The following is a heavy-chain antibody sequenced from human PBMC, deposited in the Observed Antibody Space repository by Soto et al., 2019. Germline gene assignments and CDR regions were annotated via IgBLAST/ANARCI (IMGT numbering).Heavy chain of an antibody. J-gene: IGHJ4*02. CDR3: ARAGYCSGGRCLGRTLAVYYFDY. Sequence: QVQLVQSGAEVKKPGSSVKVSCKASGGTFSSYAISWVRQAPGQGLEWMGGIIPIFGTANYAQKFQGRVTITADESTSTAYMELSSLRSEDTAVYYCARAGYCSGGRCLGRTLAVYYFDYWGQGTLVTVSS. CDR1: GGTFSSYA. D-gene: IGHD2-15*01. CDR2: IIPIFGTA. V-gene: IGHV1-69*12.